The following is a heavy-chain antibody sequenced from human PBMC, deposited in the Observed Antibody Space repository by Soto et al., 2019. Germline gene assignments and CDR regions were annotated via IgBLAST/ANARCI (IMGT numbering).Heavy chain of an antibody. Sequence: GGSLRLSCAASGFTFSNAWMSWVRQAPGKGLEWVGRIKSKTDGGTTDYAAPVKGRFTISRDDSKNKLYLQMNSLKTEDTAVYYCTTDTANSLYYYMDVWGKGTTVTVSS. CDR3: TTDTANSLYYYMDV. CDR2: IKSKTDGGTT. CDR1: GFTFSNAW. D-gene: IGHD1-1*01. J-gene: IGHJ6*03. V-gene: IGHV3-15*01.